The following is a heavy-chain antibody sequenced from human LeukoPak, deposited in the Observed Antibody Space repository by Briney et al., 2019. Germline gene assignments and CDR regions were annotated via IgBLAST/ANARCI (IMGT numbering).Heavy chain of an antibody. J-gene: IGHJ4*02. V-gene: IGHV3-7*01. Sequence: GGSLRLSCAASGFTFSSYWMSWVRQAPGKGLEWVANIKQDGSEKYYVDSVKGRFTISRDNAKNSLYLQMNSLRAEDTAVYYCARATCSSSARYYFDYWGQGTLVTVSS. D-gene: IGHD6-6*01. CDR3: ARATCSSSARYYFDY. CDR2: IKQDGSEK. CDR1: GFTFSSYW.